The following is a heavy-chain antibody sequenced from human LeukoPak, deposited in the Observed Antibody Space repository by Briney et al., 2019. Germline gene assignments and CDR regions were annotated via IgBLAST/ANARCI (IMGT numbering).Heavy chain of an antibody. Sequence: GGSLRLSCAASGFTFSSYGMHWVRQAPGKGLEWVALISYDGTNKNYADSVKGRFTNSRDDSKNTMYLQMNSLRAEDTAVYYCARLKAVAGTAYYFDYWGQGTLVTASS. V-gene: IGHV3-30*19. D-gene: IGHD6-19*01. CDR2: ISYDGTNK. CDR1: GFTFSSYG. CDR3: ARLKAVAGTAYYFDY. J-gene: IGHJ4*02.